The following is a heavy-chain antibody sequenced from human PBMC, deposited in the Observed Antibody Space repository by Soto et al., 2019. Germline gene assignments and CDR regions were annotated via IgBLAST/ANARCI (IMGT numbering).Heavy chain of an antibody. CDR2: IYYSGST. CDR1: GGSISSYY. Sequence: SETLSLTCTVSGGSISSYYWCWIRQPPGKGLEWIGYIYYSGSTNYNPSLKSRVTISVDTSKNQFSLKLSSVTAADTAVYYCASKFGELLADAFDIWGQGTMVTVSS. J-gene: IGHJ3*02. D-gene: IGHD3-10*01. CDR3: ASKFGELLADAFDI. V-gene: IGHV4-59*12.